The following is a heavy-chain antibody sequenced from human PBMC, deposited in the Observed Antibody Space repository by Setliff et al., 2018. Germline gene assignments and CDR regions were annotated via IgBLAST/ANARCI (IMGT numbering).Heavy chain of an antibody. CDR3: ARHRAVAGAYYFDL. J-gene: IGHJ4*02. D-gene: IGHD6-19*01. CDR2: IYYSGNT. V-gene: IGHV4-38-2*01. Sequence: ETLSLTCAVSVYSISRDCHWGWIRQPPGKGLEWIGSIYYSGNTYYNASLKGRVTISGDTSKNQFSLKLTAVTAADTAIYYCARHRAVAGAYYFDLWGQGTLVTVSS. CDR1: VYSISRDCH.